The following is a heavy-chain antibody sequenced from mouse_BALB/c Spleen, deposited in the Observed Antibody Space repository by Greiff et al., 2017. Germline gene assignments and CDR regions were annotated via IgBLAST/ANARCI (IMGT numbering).Heavy chain of an antibody. J-gene: IGHJ2*01. CDR2: ISSGSSTI. CDR3: ARSDGYYLYFDY. Sequence: EVNVVESGGGLVQPGGSRKLSCAASGFTFSSYGMHWVRQAPEKGLEWVAYISSGSSTIYYADTVKGRFTISRDNPKNTLFLQMTSLRSEDTAMYYCARSDGYYLYFDYWGQGTTLTVSS. CDR1: GFTFSSYG. V-gene: IGHV5-17*02. D-gene: IGHD2-3*01.